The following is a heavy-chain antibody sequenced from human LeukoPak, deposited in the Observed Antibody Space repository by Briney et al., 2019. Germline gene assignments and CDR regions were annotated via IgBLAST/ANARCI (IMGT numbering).Heavy chain of an antibody. CDR2: MNPNSGNT. D-gene: IGHD3-22*01. CDR3: ARAPSHYYDSSGYLFDY. Sequence: ASVKVSCKASGGTFSSYAINWVRQATGQGLEWMGWMNPNSGNTGYAQKFQGRVTITRNTSISTAYMELSSLRSEDTAVYYCARAPSHYYDSSGYLFDYWGQGTLVTVSS. V-gene: IGHV1-8*03. CDR1: GGTFSSYA. J-gene: IGHJ4*02.